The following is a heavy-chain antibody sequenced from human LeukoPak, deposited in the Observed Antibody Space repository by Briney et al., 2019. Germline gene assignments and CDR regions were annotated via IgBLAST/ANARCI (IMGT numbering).Heavy chain of an antibody. CDR3: ARHGAFYYFDY. J-gene: IGHJ4*02. CDR2: LYYSGST. CDR1: GGSVSSGSYY. V-gene: IGHV4-61*01. Sequence: SETLSLTCTVSGGSVSSGSYYWSWIRQPPGKGLEWIGYLYYSGSTNYNPSLKSRVTISVDTSKNQFSLKLSSVTAADTAVYYCARHGAFYYFDYWGQGTLVTVSS. D-gene: IGHD1-26*01.